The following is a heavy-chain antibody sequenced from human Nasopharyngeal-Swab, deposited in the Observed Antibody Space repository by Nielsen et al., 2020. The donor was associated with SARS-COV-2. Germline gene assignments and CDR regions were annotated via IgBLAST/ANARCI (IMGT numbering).Heavy chain of an antibody. J-gene: IGHJ5*02. CDR2: IWYDGSNK. D-gene: IGHD3-10*01. Sequence: LKISCAASGFTFSSYGMHWVRQAPGKGLEWVAVIWYDGSNKYYADSVKGRFTISRDNAKNTVYLQMNSLRAEDTAVYYCIRERQWFGDSSWGQGTLVTVSS. V-gene: IGHV3-33*08. CDR1: GFTFSSYG. CDR3: IRERQWFGDSS.